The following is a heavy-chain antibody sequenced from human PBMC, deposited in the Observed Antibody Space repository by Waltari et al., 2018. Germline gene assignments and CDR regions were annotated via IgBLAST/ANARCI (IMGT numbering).Heavy chain of an antibody. Sequence: QVQMVQSGGGVVQPGRSVKLSCAASGFTFRNFAMHWVRQAPGMGLEWLAVVSFDGDSNNHIDSLKGRINISRDNSKNTLFLQMNSLRPEDTATYYCARGRGFYDNFGDVAFETWGQGTLVIVSS. CDR1: GFTFRNFA. CDR3: ARGRGFYDNFGDVAFET. CDR2: VSFDGDSN. J-gene: IGHJ3*02. D-gene: IGHD3-22*01. V-gene: IGHV3-30*10.